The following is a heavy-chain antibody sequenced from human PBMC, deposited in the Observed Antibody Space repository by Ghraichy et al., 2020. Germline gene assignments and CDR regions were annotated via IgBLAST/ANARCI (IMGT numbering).Heavy chain of an antibody. J-gene: IGHJ6*02. CDR2: ISAYNGNT. D-gene: IGHD6-6*01. CDR3: ARDGERAYSSSSLRDYYYYYGMDV. V-gene: IGHV1-18*01. CDR1: GYTFTSYG. Sequence: ASVKVSCKASGYTFTSYGISWVRQAPGQGLEWMGWISAYNGNTNYAQKLQGRVTMTTDTSTSTAYMELRSLRSDDTAVYYCARDGERAYSSSSLRDYYYYYGMDVCAHRTTVTVSS.